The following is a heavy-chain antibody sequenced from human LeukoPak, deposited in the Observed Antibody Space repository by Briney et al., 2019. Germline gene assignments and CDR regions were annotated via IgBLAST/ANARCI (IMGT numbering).Heavy chain of an antibody. V-gene: IGHV4-39*07. D-gene: IGHD3-10*01. J-gene: IGHJ5*02. CDR3: ARTRGSGSYYPNWFDP. CDR2: IYYSGNT. CDR1: SDSISSSSYY. Sequence: SETLSLTCTVSSDSISSSSYYWGWIRQPPGKGLEWIGSIYYSGNTYYNPSLKSRVTISVDTSKNQFSLKLSSVTAADTAVYYCARTRGSGSYYPNWFDPWGQGTLVTVSS.